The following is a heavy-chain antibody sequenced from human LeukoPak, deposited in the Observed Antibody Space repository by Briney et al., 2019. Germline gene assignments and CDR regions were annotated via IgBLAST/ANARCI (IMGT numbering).Heavy chain of an antibody. D-gene: IGHD2-2*01. CDR3: ARDSVVVPAAIYYYYGMDV. V-gene: IGHV1-18*01. CDR1: DYTFTSYG. Sequence: GASVKVSCKASDYTFTSYGISWVRQAPGQGLEWMGWISAYNGNTNYAQKLQGRVTMTTDTSTSTAYMELRSLRSDDTAVYYCARDSVVVPAAIYYYYGMDVWGQGTTVTVSS. J-gene: IGHJ6*02. CDR2: ISAYNGNT.